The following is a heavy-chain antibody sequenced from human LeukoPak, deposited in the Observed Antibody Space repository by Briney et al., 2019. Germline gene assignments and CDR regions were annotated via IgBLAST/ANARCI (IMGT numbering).Heavy chain of an antibody. CDR3: ASDHLSIAATGMRY. CDR1: GYTFTGHY. D-gene: IGHD6-13*01. J-gene: IGHJ4*02. V-gene: IGHV1-18*04. Sequence: ASVKVSCKASGYTFTGHYMHWVRQAPGQGLEWMGWISVYNGDTNYAQKLQGRVTMTTDTSTTTVYMELRSLRSDDTAVYYCASDHLSIAATGMRYWGQGTLVTVSS. CDR2: ISVYNGDT.